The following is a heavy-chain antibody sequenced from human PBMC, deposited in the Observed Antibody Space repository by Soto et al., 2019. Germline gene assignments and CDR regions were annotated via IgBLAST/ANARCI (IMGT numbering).Heavy chain of an antibody. CDR3: ARRALILNCSGGSCRTSWFDP. Sequence: QVQLVQSGAEVKKPGASVKVSCKASGYTFTSYGISWVRQAPGQGLEWMGWISAYNGNKNYAQKLQGRVTMTTDTSTSTAYMELRSLRSDDTAVYYGARRALILNCSGGSCRTSWFDPWGQGTLVTVSS. J-gene: IGHJ5*02. D-gene: IGHD2-15*01. V-gene: IGHV1-18*01. CDR1: GYTFTSYG. CDR2: ISAYNGNK.